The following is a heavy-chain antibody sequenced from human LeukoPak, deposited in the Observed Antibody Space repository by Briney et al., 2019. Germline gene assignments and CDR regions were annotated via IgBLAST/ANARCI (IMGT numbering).Heavy chain of an antibody. CDR1: GYTFTSYD. CDR3: ARGSPYYYDSSGYTPSDY. D-gene: IGHD3-22*01. V-gene: IGHV1-8*01. CDR2: MNPNSGNT. J-gene: IGHJ4*02. Sequence: ASVKVSCKASGYTFTSYDINWVRQATGQGLEWMGWMNPNSGNTGYAQKFQGRVTMTRNTSISTAYMELSSLRSEDTAVYYCARGSPYYYDSSGYTPSDYWGQGTLVTVSS.